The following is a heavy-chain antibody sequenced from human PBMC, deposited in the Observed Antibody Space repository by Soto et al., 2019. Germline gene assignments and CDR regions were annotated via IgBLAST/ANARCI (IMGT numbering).Heavy chain of an antibody. J-gene: IGHJ6*02. V-gene: IGHV3-21*01. D-gene: IGHD3-9*01. CDR2: ISGSSSYI. CDR3: AIDYFDWLSDYYVMDV. Sequence: EVQLVESGGGLVKPGGSLRLSCAASGFTFSTYSMNWVRQAPGKGLEWVSSISGSSSYIYYADSVKGRFTISRDNAKNSLYLQMNSRRAEDTAVYYCAIDYFDWLSDYYVMDVWGQGTTVTVSS. CDR1: GFTFSTYS.